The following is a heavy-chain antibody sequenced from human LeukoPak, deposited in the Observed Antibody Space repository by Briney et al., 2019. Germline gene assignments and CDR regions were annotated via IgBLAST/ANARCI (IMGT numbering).Heavy chain of an antibody. Sequence: ASVKVPCKASGGTFSSYAISWVRQAPGQGLEWMGGIIPIFGTANYAQKFQGRVTITTDESTSTAYMELSSLRSEDTAVYYCASEERDGYKRVSDCWGQGTLVTVSS. V-gene: IGHV1-69*05. CDR2: IIPIFGTA. CDR1: GGTFSSYA. CDR3: ASEERDGYKRVSDC. D-gene: IGHD5-24*01. J-gene: IGHJ4*02.